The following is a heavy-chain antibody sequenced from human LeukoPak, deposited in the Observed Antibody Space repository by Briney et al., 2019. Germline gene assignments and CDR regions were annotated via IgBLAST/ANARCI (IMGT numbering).Heavy chain of an antibody. V-gene: IGHV1-18*01. D-gene: IGHD3-22*01. J-gene: IGHJ4*02. Sequence: GASVKVSCKASGYTFTSYGISWVRQAPGQGVEWMGWISAYNGNTNYAQKLQGRVTMTTDTSTSTAYMELRSLRSDDTAVYYCARVSGYHYSAFVDSWGLGILVTVSS. CDR1: GYTFTSYG. CDR2: ISAYNGNT. CDR3: ARVSGYHYSAFVDS.